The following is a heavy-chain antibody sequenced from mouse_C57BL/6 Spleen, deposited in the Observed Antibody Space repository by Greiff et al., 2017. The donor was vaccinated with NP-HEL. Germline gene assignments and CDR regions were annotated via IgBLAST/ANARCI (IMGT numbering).Heavy chain of an antibody. CDR3: ARLSSSYTYYAMDY. Sequence: EVQLVESGPELVKPGASVKISCKASGYSFTDYNMNWVKQSNGKSLEWIGVINPNYGTTSYNQKFKGKATLTVDQSSSTAYMQLNSLTSEDSAVYYCARLSSSYTYYAMDYWGQGTSVTVSS. J-gene: IGHJ4*01. CDR2: INPNYGTT. D-gene: IGHD1-1*01. V-gene: IGHV1-39*01. CDR1: GYSFTDYN.